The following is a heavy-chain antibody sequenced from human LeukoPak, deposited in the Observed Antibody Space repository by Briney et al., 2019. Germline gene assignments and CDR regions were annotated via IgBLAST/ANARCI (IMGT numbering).Heavy chain of an antibody. J-gene: IGHJ5*02. CDR2: ISNSGDTR. V-gene: IGHV3-11*01. Sequence: SGGSLRLSCAASGFTFSDYYMSWIRQAPGKGLEWLAYISNSGDTRKYADSVTGRFTISRDNAKNPVFLQMNSLRAEDSGVYYCARDVRGRTPLKLGMKWFDPWCQGTRVTVSS. CDR3: ARDVRGRTPLKLGMKWFDP. CDR1: GFTFSDYY. D-gene: IGHD7-27*01.